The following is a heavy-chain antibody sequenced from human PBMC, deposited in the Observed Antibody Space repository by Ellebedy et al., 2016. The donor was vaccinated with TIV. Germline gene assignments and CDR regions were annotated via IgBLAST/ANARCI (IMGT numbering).Heavy chain of an antibody. CDR2: ISSSSSNI. CDR3: ARDPVGVGPAFDV. CDR1: RLTFSRYE. J-gene: IGHJ3*01. V-gene: IGHV3-48*01. D-gene: IGHD4-23*01. Sequence: PGGSLRLSCAVSRLTFSRYEMSWVRQAPGKGLEWISYISSSSSNIYYADSVKGRFTISRDNSKDTLFLQMNSLRAEDTAIYFCARDPVGVGPAFDVWGQGTMVTVSS.